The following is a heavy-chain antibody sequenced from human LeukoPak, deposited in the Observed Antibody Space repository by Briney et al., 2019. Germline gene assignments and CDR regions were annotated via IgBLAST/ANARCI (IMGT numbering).Heavy chain of an antibody. CDR1: GFTFSSYA. CDR2: ISGSGGST. Sequence: GGSLRLSCAASGFTFSSYAMSWVRQAPGKGLEWVSAISGSGGSTYYADSVKGRFTISRDNSKNTLYLQVNSLRAEDTAVYYCAKGMVRGVIIAKSHFDYWGQGTLVTVSS. V-gene: IGHV3-23*01. D-gene: IGHD3-10*01. CDR3: AKGMVRGVIIAKSHFDY. J-gene: IGHJ4*02.